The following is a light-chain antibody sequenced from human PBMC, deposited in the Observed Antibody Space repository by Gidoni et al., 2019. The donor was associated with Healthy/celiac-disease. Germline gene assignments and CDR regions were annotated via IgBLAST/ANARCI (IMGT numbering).Light chain of an antibody. CDR3: QQYNNWPPWT. J-gene: IGKJ1*01. CDR1: QSGSSS. Sequence: EIVITQSPATLSVSPGERATLSCRASQSGSSSLAWYQQKPGQAPRLLIYGASTRATGLPARFSGSGAGTEFTLTIISLQSEDFSVYYCQQYNNWPPWTFGQGTKVEIK. CDR2: GAS. V-gene: IGKV3-15*01.